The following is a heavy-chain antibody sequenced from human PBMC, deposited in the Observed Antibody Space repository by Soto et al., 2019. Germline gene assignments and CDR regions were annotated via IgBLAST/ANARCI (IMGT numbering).Heavy chain of an antibody. J-gene: IGHJ4*02. CDR2: IYYAGST. CDR1: GCSMISYY. Sequence: QVRLQESGPGLVKPSETLSLTCTVSGCSMISYYWRWIRQPPGRGLEWIGVIYYAGSTSYNPSLNSRVTISVETSKNQFSLKVTSVTAADTAVYYWARRIVATETVDYWGQGTLGTVSS. V-gene: IGHV4-59*08. D-gene: IGHD5-12*01. CDR3: ARRIVATETVDY.